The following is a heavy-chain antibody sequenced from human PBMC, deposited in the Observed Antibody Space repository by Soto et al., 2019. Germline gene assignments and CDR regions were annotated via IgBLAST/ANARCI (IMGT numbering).Heavy chain of an antibody. V-gene: IGHV4-39*01. CDR2: IYYSGST. Sequence: PSETLSLTCTVSGGSISSSSYYWGWILHPPGKGLEWIGSIYYSGSTYYNPSLKSRVTISVDTSKNQFSLKLSSVTAADTAVYYCASSRRYSYAELDYWGQGTLVTVSS. D-gene: IGHD5-18*01. CDR1: GGSISSSSYY. J-gene: IGHJ4*02. CDR3: ASSRRYSYAELDY.